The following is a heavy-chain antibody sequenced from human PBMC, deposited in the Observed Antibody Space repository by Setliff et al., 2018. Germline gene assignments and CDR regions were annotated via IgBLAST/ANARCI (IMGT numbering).Heavy chain of an antibody. CDR2: IRAGSDNI. CDR1: GFIFDDYA. Sequence: GGSLRLSCAASGFIFDDYAMHWVRQAPGKGLEWVSGIRAGSDNIAYADSVKGRFTISRDNAKNSLYLQMNSLRAEDTAFYYCARGAAWDAHYYDSSGSGGSDYWGQGTLVTVSS. CDR3: ARGAAWDAHYYDSSGSGGSDY. D-gene: IGHD3-22*01. J-gene: IGHJ4*02. V-gene: IGHV3-9*01.